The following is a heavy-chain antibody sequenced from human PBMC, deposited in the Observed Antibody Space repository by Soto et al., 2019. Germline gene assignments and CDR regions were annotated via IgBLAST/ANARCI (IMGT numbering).Heavy chain of an antibody. CDR1: GFTFSNYP. D-gene: IGHD6-19*01. CDR2: ISNSGGST. Sequence: EVQLLESGGGLVQPGGSLRLSCAASGFTFSNYPMSWVHQAPGKGLEWVSTISNSGGSTYYADSVKGRFTISRDNSENTLYLQMNSRRAEDMAVYYWAKDHAECVAVAGTLCYFDYWGQGTLVTVSS. CDR3: AKDHAECVAVAGTLCYFDY. V-gene: IGHV3-23*01. J-gene: IGHJ4*02.